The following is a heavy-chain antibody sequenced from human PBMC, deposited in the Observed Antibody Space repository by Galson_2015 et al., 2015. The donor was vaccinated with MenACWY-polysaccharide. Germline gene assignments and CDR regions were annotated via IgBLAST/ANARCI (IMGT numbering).Heavy chain of an antibody. Sequence: SLRLSCAASGFTFSSYWMSWVRQAPGKGLEWVANIKQDGSEKYYVDSVKGRFTISRDNAKNSLYLQMNSLRAEDTAVYYCARGRIVVVHRGSGDFDIWGQGTMVTVSS. CDR2: IKQDGSEK. V-gene: IGHV3-7*04. CDR3: ARGRIVVVHRGSGDFDI. CDR1: GFTFSSYW. J-gene: IGHJ3*02. D-gene: IGHD2-2*01.